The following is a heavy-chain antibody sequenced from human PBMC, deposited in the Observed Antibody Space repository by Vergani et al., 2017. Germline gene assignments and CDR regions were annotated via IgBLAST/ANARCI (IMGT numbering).Heavy chain of an antibody. CDR2: IWYDGSNK. D-gene: IGHD3-10*01. CDR1: GFTFSSYG. Sequence: QVQLVESGGGVVQPGRSLRLSCAASGFTFSSYGMHWVRQAPGKGLEWVAVIWYDGSNKYYADSVKGRFTISRDNSKNTLYLQMNSLRAEDTAVYYCAAISGKTTCDLWGRGTLVTVSS. V-gene: IGHV3-33*01. CDR3: AAISGKTTCDL. J-gene: IGHJ2*01.